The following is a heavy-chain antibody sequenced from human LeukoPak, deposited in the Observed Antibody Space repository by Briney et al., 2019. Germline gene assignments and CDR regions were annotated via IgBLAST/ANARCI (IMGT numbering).Heavy chain of an antibody. CDR1: GVSISIYY. J-gene: IGHJ5*01. CDR3: VRGGQGFDS. V-gene: IGHV4-59*01. CDR2: IHYSRST. Sequence: SEALSLTCSVSGVSISIYYWSWIRQAPDKGLEWIGYIHYSRSTNYHPSLKSRVTMSVDTSKSQLSLKLTSVTSADTAVYYCVRGGQGFDSWGQGTLVTVSS.